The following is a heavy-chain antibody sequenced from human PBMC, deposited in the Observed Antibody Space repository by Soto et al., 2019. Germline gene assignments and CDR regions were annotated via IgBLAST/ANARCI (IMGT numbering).Heavy chain of an antibody. CDR3: ARTIYYYDSSGYYYVGAFDI. CDR1: GFSLSTSGMR. Sequence: GSGPTLENPTQTLTLTCTFSGFSLSTSGMRVSWIRQPPGKALEWLARIDWDDDKFYSTSLKTRLTISKDTSKNQVVLTMTNMDPVDTATYYCARTIYYYDSSGYYYVGAFDIWGQGTMVTVSS. D-gene: IGHD3-22*01. V-gene: IGHV2-70*04. CDR2: IDWDDDK. J-gene: IGHJ3*02.